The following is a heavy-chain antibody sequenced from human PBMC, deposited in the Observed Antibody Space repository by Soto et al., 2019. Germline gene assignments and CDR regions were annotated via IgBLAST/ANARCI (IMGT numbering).Heavy chain of an antibody. CDR3: ARGQESSGYEIGEGYYYYYYMDV. Sequence: PSETLSLTCAVYGGSFCGYYWSWIRQPPGKGLEWIGEINHSGSTNYNPSLKSRVTISVDTSKNQFSLKLSSVTAADTAVYYCARGQESSGYEIGEGYYYYYYMDVWGKGTTVTVSS. V-gene: IGHV4-34*01. D-gene: IGHD5-12*01. J-gene: IGHJ6*03. CDR1: GGSFCGYY. CDR2: INHSGST.